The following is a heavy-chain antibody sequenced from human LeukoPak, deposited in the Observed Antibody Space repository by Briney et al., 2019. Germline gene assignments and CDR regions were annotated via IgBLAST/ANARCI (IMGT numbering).Heavy chain of an antibody. CDR3: TRVWLQYFDY. CDR2: IRSKAYGGTT. J-gene: IGHJ4*02. CDR1: GFTFGDYA. D-gene: IGHD5-24*01. V-gene: IGHV3-49*04. Sequence: PGGSLRLSCTASGFTFGDYAMAWVRQAPGKGLEWVGFIRSKAYGGTTEYAASVKGRFTISRDDSKSIAYLQMNSLKTEDTAVYYCTRVWLQYFDYWGQGTLVTVSS.